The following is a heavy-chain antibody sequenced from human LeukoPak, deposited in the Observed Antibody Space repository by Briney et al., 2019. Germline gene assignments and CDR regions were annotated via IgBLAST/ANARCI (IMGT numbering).Heavy chain of an antibody. J-gene: IGHJ3*02. Sequence: PGGSLRLSCAASGFTFDDYAMHWVRQAPGKGLEWVSGISWNSGSIGYADSVKGRFTISRDNAKNSLYLQMNSLRAEDTAVYYCARDGSIMGAFDIWGQGTMVTVSS. V-gene: IGHV3-9*01. CDR1: GFTFDDYA. CDR3: ARDGSIMGAFDI. CDR2: ISWNSGSI.